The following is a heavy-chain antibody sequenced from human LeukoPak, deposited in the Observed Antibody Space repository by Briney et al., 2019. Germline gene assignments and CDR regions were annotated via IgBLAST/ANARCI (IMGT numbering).Heavy chain of an antibody. CDR2: INHSGST. V-gene: IGHV4-34*01. Sequence: SETLSLTCAVYGGSFSGYYWSWIRQPPGKGLEWIGEINHSGSTNYNPSLESRVTISVDTSKNQFSLKLSSVTAADTAVYYCARRWRAVAGRIDYWGQGTLVTVSS. D-gene: IGHD6-19*01. CDR3: ARRWRAVAGRIDY. CDR1: GGSFSGYY. J-gene: IGHJ4*02.